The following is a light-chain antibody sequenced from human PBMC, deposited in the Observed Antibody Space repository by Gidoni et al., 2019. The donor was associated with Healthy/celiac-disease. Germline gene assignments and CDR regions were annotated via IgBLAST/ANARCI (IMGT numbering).Light chain of an antibody. CDR2: GAS. Sequence: ELVLTQSPGTLSLSSGERATLSCRASQSISSRYLAWYQQKPGQAPRLLIYGASSRATGIPDRFSGSGSGTDFTLTISRLEPEDFAVYYCQHTRTFGQGTKLEIK. V-gene: IGKV3-20*01. CDR1: QSISSRY. J-gene: IGKJ2*02. CDR3: QHTRT.